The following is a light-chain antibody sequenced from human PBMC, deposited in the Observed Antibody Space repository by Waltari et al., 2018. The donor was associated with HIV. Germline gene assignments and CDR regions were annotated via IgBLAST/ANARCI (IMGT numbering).Light chain of an antibody. CDR2: SNN. V-gene: IGLV1-44*01. CDR3: ATWDDALSGPV. J-gene: IGLJ3*02. Sequence: QSVLTQPPSASGTPGQRVIISCSGNRSNIGSNTVNWYQQFSGAAPTPLIYSNNQRPSAGPDRCSGSKSGSAASLAISGLKAEDEADYHCATWDDALSGPVFGAGTKLTV. CDR1: RSNIGSNT.